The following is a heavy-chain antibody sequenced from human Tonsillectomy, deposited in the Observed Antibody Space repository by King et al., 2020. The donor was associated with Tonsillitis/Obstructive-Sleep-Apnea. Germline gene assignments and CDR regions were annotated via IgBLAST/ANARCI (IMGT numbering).Heavy chain of an antibody. D-gene: IGHD3-3*01. CDR3: ARDSTPYYDFWCGYTYYLDY. J-gene: IGHJ4*02. CDR2: INTNTGNP. CDR1: GYTFTSYA. Sequence: QLVQSGAELKKPGASVKVSCKASGYTFTSYAMNWVRQAPGQGLEWMGWINTNTGNPTYAQGFTGRFVFSLDTSVSTAYLQISSLKAEDTAVYYCARDSTPYYDFWCGYTYYLDYWGQGTLVTVSS. V-gene: IGHV7-4-1*02.